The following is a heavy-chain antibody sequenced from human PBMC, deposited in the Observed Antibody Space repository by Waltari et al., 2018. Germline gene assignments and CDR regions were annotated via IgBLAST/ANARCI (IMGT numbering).Heavy chain of an antibody. D-gene: IGHD3-9*01. CDR1: GYSISSGYY. CDR3: ARHRSSILTGYYYFDY. CDR2: LYHSGST. J-gene: IGHJ4*02. Sequence: QVQLQESGPGLVKPSETLSLTCAVSGYSISSGYYWGWIRQPPGKGLEWIGSLYHSGSTYAKPSLKSRVTISVDTAKTQFSLKLSSVTAADTAVYYCARHRSSILTGYYYFDYWGQGTLVTVSS. V-gene: IGHV4-38-2*01.